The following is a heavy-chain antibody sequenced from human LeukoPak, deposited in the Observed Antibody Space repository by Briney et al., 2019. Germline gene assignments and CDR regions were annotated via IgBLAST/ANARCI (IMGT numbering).Heavy chain of an antibody. CDR2: ISSSSSYI. D-gene: IGHD3-3*01. J-gene: IGHJ6*02. V-gene: IGHV3-21*01. CDR3: ARVSEQRITIFGVANPLYGMDV. CDR1: GFTFSSYR. Sequence: GGSLRLSCAASGFTFSSYRMTWVRQAPGKGLEWVSSISSSSSYIYYADSVKGRFTISRDNAKNSLYLQINSLRAEDTVVYYCARVSEQRITIFGVANPLYGMDVWGQGTTVTVSS.